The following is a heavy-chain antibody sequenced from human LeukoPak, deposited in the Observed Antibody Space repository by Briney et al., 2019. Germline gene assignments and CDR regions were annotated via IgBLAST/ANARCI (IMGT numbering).Heavy chain of an antibody. CDR1: KFTFSSYA. CDR3: AKYCSGGNCYSGLY. D-gene: IGHD2-15*01. J-gene: IGHJ4*02. CDR2: ISGSGVST. V-gene: IGHV3-23*01. Sequence: PGGSLRLSCAASKFTFSSYAMSWVRQAPGKGLEWVSAISGSGVSTYYADSVKGRFTISRDNSKSTLYLQVNSLRAEDTAVYYCAKYCSGGNCYSGLYWGQGTLVTVSS.